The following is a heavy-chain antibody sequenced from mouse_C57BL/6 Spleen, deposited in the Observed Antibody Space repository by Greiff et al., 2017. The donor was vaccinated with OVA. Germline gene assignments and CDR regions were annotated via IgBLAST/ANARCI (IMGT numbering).Heavy chain of an antibody. CDR1: GYTFTEYS. CDR2: INPGSGSI. CDR3: ERHETEDCPRTGLWWFDY. D-gene: IGHD1-1*02. Sequence: VQLQQSGADLVKPGASVKLSCKASGYTFTEYSMHWVKQRPGQGLEWIGYINPGSGSINYNEKFKGKATLTADKSSSTAYMELSRMTSEDSAVYWCERHETEDCPRTGLWWFDYWGQGTTVTVSS. V-gene: IGHV1-62-2*01. J-gene: IGHJ2*01.